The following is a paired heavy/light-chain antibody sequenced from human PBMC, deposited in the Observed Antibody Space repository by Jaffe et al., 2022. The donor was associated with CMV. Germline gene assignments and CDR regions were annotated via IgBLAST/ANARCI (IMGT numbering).Light chain of an antibody. CDR2: DAS. CDR3: QHRGNWPN. J-gene: IGKJ3*01. V-gene: IGKV3-11*01. CDR1: QSIGTY. Sequence: EIVLTQSPVTLSLSPGERATLSCKTNQSIGTYVAWYQQKSGQAPRLLISDASIRAPGIPARFSGSGSGTDFTVTISSLESEDFAVYYCQHRGNWPNFGPGTKVEVK.
Heavy chain of an antibody. Sequence: EVQLVQSGAEMKKPGESLKISCKGSGYSFSKYWISWVRQVPGEGLEWMGRLDPTDSYAAYSPSFEGHVTFSADKSIATAFLQWNSLKASDTGIYYCARHLGGGSYALDSWGQGTLVTVSS. J-gene: IGHJ4*02. CDR2: LDPTDSYA. CDR1: GYSFSKYW. D-gene: IGHD3-16*01. V-gene: IGHV5-10-1*03. CDR3: ARHLGGGSYALDS.